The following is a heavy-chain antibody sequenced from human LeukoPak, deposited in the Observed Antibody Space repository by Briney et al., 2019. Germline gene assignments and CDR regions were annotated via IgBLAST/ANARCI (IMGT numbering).Heavy chain of an antibody. J-gene: IGHJ4*02. D-gene: IGHD6-19*01. CDR1: GFTFSSYS. CDR2: ISSSSSTI. Sequence: GGSLRLSCAASGFTFSSYSMNWVRQAPGKGLEWVSYISSSSSTIYYADSVKGRFTISRDNAKNSLYLQMNSLRAEDTAVYYCARETGIAVAGGDYWGQGTLVTVSS. CDR3: ARETGIAVAGGDY. V-gene: IGHV3-48*04.